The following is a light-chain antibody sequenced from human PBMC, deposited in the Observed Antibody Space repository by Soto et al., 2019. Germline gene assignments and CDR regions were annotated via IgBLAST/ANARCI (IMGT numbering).Light chain of an antibody. CDR3: CSYAGSYTYV. CDR2: ADS. CDR1: SSDVGSYKL. V-gene: IGLV2-23*01. J-gene: IGLJ1*01. Sequence: QSVLAQPASESGSPGQSITISCTGTSSDVGSYKLVSWYQQHPGRVPKILIYADSERPSGVSNRFSGSKSGNTASLTISGLQAEDEADYYCCSYAGSYTYVFGTGTKVTVL.